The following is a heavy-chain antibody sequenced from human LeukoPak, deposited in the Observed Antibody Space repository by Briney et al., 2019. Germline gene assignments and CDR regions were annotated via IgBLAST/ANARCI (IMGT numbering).Heavy chain of an antibody. Sequence: PGGSLRLSRAASGFTFSSYAMHWVRQAPGKGLEWVAVISYDGSNKYYADSVKGRFTISRDNSKNTLYLQMNSLRAEDTAVYYCARDKYSSPFSHFQHWGQGTLVTVSS. CDR3: ARDKYSSPFSHFQH. J-gene: IGHJ1*01. CDR1: GFTFSSYA. CDR2: ISYDGSNK. D-gene: IGHD6-6*01. V-gene: IGHV3-30-3*01.